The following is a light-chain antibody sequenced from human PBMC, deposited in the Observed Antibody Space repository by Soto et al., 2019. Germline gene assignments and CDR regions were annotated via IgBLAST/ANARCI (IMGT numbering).Light chain of an antibody. CDR2: DVS. CDR1: QSVSSTY. Sequence: EIVLTQSPGTLSLSPGERATLSCRASQSVSSTYLAWYQQKPGQAPRLLMYDVSNRATGIPDRFSGSGSGTDSTLTISRLEPEDFAVYYCQEYGNSRTFGQGTKVEIK. J-gene: IGKJ1*01. CDR3: QEYGNSRT. V-gene: IGKV3-20*01.